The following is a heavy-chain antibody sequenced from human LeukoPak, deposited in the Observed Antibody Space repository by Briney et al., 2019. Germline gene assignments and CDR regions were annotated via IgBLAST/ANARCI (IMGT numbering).Heavy chain of an antibody. Sequence: SETLSLTCTVSGGSISSYYWSWIRQPPGKGLEWIGYIYYSGNTNYNPSLKSRVTISVDTSKNQFSLKLSSVTAADTAVYYCARGIIVGATWGENDNWFDPWGQGTLVTVSS. CDR3: ARGIIVGATWGENDNWFDP. V-gene: IGHV4-59*01. J-gene: IGHJ5*02. D-gene: IGHD1-26*01. CDR1: GGSISSYY. CDR2: IYYSGNT.